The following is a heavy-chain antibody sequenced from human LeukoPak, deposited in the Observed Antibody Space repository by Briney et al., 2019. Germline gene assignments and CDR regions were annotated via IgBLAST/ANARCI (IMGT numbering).Heavy chain of an antibody. V-gene: IGHV4-39*01. CDR3: ARDFLYSSSWGVCYYFAY. CDR2: IYYSGST. CDR1: GGSIRSSSYY. D-gene: IGHD6-13*01. J-gene: IGHJ4*02. Sequence: PSETLSLTCTVSGGSIRSSSYYWGWIRQPPGKGLEWIGSIYYSGSTYYNPSLKSRLSISVSPSTNQFSLTLSSVTSADTAVYYRARDFLYSSSWGVCYYFAYWGQGTLVTVSS.